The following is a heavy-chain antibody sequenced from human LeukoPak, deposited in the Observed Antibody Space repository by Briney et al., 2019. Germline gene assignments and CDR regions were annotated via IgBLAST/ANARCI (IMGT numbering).Heavy chain of an antibody. CDR2: INPSGGST. J-gene: IGHJ6*04. CDR1: GYTFTSYY. Sequence: VASVKVSCKASGYTFTSYYMHWVRQAPGQGLEWMGIINPSGGSTSYAQKFQGRVTMTRDTSTSTAYMELSRLRSDDTAVYYCARGYYDFWSGYPPTDVWGKGTTVTVSS. CDR3: ARGYYDFWSGYPPTDV. D-gene: IGHD3-3*01. V-gene: IGHV1-46*01.